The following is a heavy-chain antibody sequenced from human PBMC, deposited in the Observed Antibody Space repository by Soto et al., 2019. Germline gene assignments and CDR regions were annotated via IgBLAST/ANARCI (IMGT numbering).Heavy chain of an antibody. CDR1: GYRFANYT. D-gene: IGHD3-10*01. Sequence: ASVKVSCKASGYRFANYTIQWVRQAPGQGLEWMGWLNPDTTSTKFSPKFQGRVTITRDKSANTAFMQLTSLTSEDTALYYCARGGGYYGSGAYYMGYFDHWGLGTLVTVSS. CDR3: ARGGGYYGSGAYYMGYFDH. J-gene: IGHJ4*02. CDR2: LNPDTTST. V-gene: IGHV1-3*01.